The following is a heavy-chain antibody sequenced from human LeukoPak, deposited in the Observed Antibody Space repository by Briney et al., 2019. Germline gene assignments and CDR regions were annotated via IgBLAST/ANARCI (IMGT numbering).Heavy chain of an antibody. CDR3: ARANDWFAYYFDY. D-gene: IGHD3-9*01. CDR2: ISYDGSNE. CDR1: GFTFSSYV. Sequence: GGSLRLSCAASGFTFSSYVMHWVRQAPGKGLEWVAIISYDGSNEYYADSVKGRFTISRDNSKNTLYMRMSSLRAEDTAVYYCARANDWFAYYFDYWGQGTLVTVSS. V-gene: IGHV3-30*04. J-gene: IGHJ4*02.